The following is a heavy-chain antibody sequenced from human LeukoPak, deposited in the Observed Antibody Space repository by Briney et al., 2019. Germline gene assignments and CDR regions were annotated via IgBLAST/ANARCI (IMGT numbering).Heavy chain of an antibody. CDR2: ISGSGGGT. CDR1: GFSFSSYA. D-gene: IGHD6-13*01. CDR3: AKGGSGIGSSSWYVIDY. Sequence: GGSLRLSCAASGFSFSSYAMTWVRQAPGKGLEWVSPISGSGGGTYYADSVKGRFTISRDNSKNSLYVQMNSLRTEDTALYYCAKGGSGIGSSSWYVIDYWGQGTLVTVSS. V-gene: IGHV3-43*02. J-gene: IGHJ4*02.